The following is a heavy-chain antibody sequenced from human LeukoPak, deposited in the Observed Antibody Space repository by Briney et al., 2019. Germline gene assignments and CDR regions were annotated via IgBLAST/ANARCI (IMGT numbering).Heavy chain of an antibody. J-gene: IGHJ4*02. Sequence: GGSLTLSCAAYGFPFSGYPWTWFRQPPGKGLGWVALISYDGSNKYYADSVKGRFTISRDNSKNTLYLQMNSLRAEDTSVYYCAKDRHYQSNVLDYWGQGTLVTVSS. D-gene: IGHD3-22*01. CDR2: ISYDGSNK. V-gene: IGHV3-30*04. CDR1: GFPFSGYP. CDR3: AKDRHYQSNVLDY.